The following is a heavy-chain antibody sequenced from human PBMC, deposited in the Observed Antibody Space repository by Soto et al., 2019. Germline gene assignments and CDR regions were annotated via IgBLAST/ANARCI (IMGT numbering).Heavy chain of an antibody. J-gene: IGHJ6*02. CDR2: INPNSGGT. Sequence: ASVKVSCKASGYTFTGYYMRWVRQAPGQGLEWMGWINPNSGGTNFAQKFQGRVTMTRDTSISTAYMELSRLRSDDTAVYYCAREYGSGSYYYYGMDVWGQGTTVTVSS. CDR1: GYTFTGYY. V-gene: IGHV1-2*02. D-gene: IGHD3-10*01. CDR3: AREYGSGSYYYYGMDV.